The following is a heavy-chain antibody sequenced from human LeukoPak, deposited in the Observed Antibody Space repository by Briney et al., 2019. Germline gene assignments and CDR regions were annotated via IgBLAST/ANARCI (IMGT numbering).Heavy chain of an antibody. Sequence: PSQTLSLTCTVSGGSISSGGYYWSWIRQHPGKGLEWIGYIYYSGSTYYNPSLKSRVTISVDTSKNQFSLKLSSVTAADTAVYYCARAKSRWFGELFNAFEIWGQGTMVTVSS. D-gene: IGHD3-10*01. J-gene: IGHJ3*02. CDR2: IYYSGST. CDR1: GGSISSGGYY. V-gene: IGHV4-31*03. CDR3: ARAKSRWFGELFNAFEI.